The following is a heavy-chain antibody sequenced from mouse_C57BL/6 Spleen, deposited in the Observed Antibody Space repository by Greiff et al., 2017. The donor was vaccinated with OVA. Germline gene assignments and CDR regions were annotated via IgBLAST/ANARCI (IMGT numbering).Heavy chain of an antibody. CDR2: IYPGSGNT. J-gene: IGHJ2*01. D-gene: IGHD1-1*01. Sequence: QVQLQQSGPELVKPGASVKISCKASGYSFTSYYIHWVKQRPGQGLEWIGWIYPGSGNTNSNEKFKGKATLTADTSSSTAYMQLSSLTSEDSAVYYCARNYGSSYYFDYWGQGTTLTVSS. V-gene: IGHV1-66*01. CDR3: ARNYGSSYYFDY. CDR1: GYSFTSYY.